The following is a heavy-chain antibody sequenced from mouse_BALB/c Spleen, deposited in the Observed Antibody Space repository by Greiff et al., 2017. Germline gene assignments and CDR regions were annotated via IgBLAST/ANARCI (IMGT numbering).Heavy chain of an antibody. J-gene: IGHJ3*01. CDR3: ARGSMITTRGPCAY. CDR2: INPSSGYT. CDR1: GYTFTSYT. Sequence: VQLQQSGAELARPGASVKMSCKASGYTFTSYTMHWVKPRPGKGLEWIGYINPSSGYTNYNQKFKDKATLTADKSSSTADMQLSSLTSEDSAVYSCARGSMITTRGPCAYWGQGTLVTVSA. V-gene: IGHV1-4*01. D-gene: IGHD2-4*01.